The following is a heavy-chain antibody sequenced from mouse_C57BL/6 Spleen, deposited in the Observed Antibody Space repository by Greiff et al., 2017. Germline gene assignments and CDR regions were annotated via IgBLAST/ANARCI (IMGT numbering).Heavy chain of an antibody. CDR1: GYTFTDYE. J-gene: IGHJ2*01. D-gene: IGHD2-5*01. CDR2: IDPKTGGT. CDR3: TRRGHYSNSYFDY. Sequence: VQLQQSGAELVRPGASVTLSCKASGYTFTDYEMHWVKQTPVHGLEWIGAIDPKTGGTAYNQKFKGKAILTADKSSSTAYMELRSLTSEDSAVYYCTRRGHYSNSYFDYWGQGTTLTVSS. V-gene: IGHV1-15*01.